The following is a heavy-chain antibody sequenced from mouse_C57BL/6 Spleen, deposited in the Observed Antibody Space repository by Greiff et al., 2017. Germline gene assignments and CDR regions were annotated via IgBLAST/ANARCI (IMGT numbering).Heavy chain of an antibody. CDR2: IYPGDGDT. CDR1: GYAFSSSW. Sequence: VKLMESGPELVKPGASVKISCKASGYAFSSSWMNWVKQRPGKGLEWIGRIYPGDGDTNYNGKFKGKATLTADKSSSTAYMQLSSLTSEDSAVYFCARYGTNAMDYWGQGTSVTVSS. CDR3: ARYGTNAMDY. J-gene: IGHJ4*01. V-gene: IGHV1-82*01. D-gene: IGHD1-1*01.